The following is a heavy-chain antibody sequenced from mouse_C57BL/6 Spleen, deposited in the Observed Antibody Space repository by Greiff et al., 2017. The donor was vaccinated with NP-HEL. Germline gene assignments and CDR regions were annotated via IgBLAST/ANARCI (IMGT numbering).Heavy chain of an antibody. CDR2: IYPRSGNT. Sequence: VQLQQSGAELARPGASVKLSCKASGYTFTSYGISWVKQRTGQGLEWIGEIYPRSGNTYYNEKFKSKATLTVDKPSSTAYMQLSSLTSEDSAVYYCARSTAYDGYSPFYFDYWGQGTTLTVAS. J-gene: IGHJ2*01. V-gene: IGHV1-81*01. CDR1: GYTFTSYG. CDR3: ARSTAYDGYSPFYFDY. D-gene: IGHD2-3*01.